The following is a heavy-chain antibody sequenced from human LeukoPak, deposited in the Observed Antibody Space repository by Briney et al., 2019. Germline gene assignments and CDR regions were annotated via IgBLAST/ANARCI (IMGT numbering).Heavy chain of an antibody. J-gene: IGHJ6*02. V-gene: IGHV3-53*01. CDR3: ARAPPYYYDSRGYHYERGNYFYGMDV. CDR1: GYSVSVYY. Sequence: GGSLRLSCAVSGYSVSVYYMSWVRQAPGKGLEWLSVIYNGDTTYYADSVKGRFTISGDNSGNTANLQMNSLRAEDTAVYYCARAPPYYYDSRGYHYERGNYFYGMDVWGRGTTVIVSS. CDR2: IYNGDTT. D-gene: IGHD3-22*01.